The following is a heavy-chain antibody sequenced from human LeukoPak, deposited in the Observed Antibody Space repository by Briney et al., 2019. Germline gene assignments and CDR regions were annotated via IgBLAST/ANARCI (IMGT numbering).Heavy chain of an antibody. CDR3: ARQAQSYYYDSSGYSDY. J-gene: IGHJ4*02. V-gene: IGHV5-51*01. CDR1: GYSFTSYW. CDR2: IYPGDSDT. D-gene: IGHD3-22*01. Sequence: GESLKISCKGSGYSFTSYWIGWVRQMPGKGLEWMGIIYPGDSDTRYSSSFQGQVTISADKSISTAYLQWSSLKASDTAMYYCARQAQSYYYDSSGYSDYWGQGTLVTVSS.